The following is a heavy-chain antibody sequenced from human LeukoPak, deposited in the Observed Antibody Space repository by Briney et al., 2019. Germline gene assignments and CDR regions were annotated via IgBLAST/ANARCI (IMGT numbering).Heavy chain of an antibody. Sequence: PGGSLRLSCAASGFTFSRYGMYWVRQAPGKGLEWVAVISYDGSEKNHVDSVKGRFTISRDNSKNTLYLQVNSLRAEDTAVYYCAKGGDFDYWGQGTLVTVSS. J-gene: IGHJ4*02. V-gene: IGHV3-30*18. CDR1: GFTFSRYG. D-gene: IGHD3-16*01. CDR3: AKGGDFDY. CDR2: ISYDGSEK.